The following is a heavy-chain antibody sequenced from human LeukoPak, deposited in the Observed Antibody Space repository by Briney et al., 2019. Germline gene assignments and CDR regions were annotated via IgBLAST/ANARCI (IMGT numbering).Heavy chain of an antibody. J-gene: IGHJ4*02. CDR2: ISAYNGNT. CDR3: AREYYDSSGYYSPCFDY. CDR1: GYTFTSYG. Sequence: ALVTVSCKASGYTFTSYGISWVRQAPGQGLEWMGWISAYNGNTNYAQKLQGRVTMTTDTSTSTAYMELRSLRSDDTAVYYCAREYYDSSGYYSPCFDYWGQGTLVTVSS. D-gene: IGHD3-22*01. V-gene: IGHV1-18*01.